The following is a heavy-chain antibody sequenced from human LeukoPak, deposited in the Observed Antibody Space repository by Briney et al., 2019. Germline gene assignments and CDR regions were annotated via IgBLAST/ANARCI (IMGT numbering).Heavy chain of an antibody. Sequence: PGGSLRLSCAASGFTFSSYSMNWVRQAPGKGLEWVSSISSSSSHIYYADSVKGRFTISRDNAKNSLYLQMNSLRAEDTAVYYCARGARVYYYDSSGYYYFDYWGQGTLVTVSS. CDR3: ARGARVYYYDSSGYYYFDY. CDR1: GFTFSSYS. CDR2: ISSSSSHI. J-gene: IGHJ4*02. V-gene: IGHV3-21*01. D-gene: IGHD3-22*01.